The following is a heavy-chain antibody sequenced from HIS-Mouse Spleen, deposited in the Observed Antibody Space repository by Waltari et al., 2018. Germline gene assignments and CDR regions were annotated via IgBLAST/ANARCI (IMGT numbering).Heavy chain of an antibody. CDR1: GGSISSSSYY. CDR2: IYYRGRT. Sequence: QLQLQESGPGLVKPSETLSLTCTFSGGSISSSSYYWGWTRQPPGKGLEWIGSIYYRGRTYYSPSLTSRVTIAVATSMNQLSLKLRSVTAADTAVYYCAREIPYSSSWYDWYFDLWGRGTLVTVSS. CDR3: AREIPYSSSWYDWYFDL. D-gene: IGHD6-13*01. V-gene: IGHV4-39*07. J-gene: IGHJ2*01.